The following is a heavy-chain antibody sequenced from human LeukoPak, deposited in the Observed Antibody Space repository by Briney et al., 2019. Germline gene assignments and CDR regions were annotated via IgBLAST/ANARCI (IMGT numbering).Heavy chain of an antibody. CDR1: GFTFTSSA. CDR3: AADGHYYGSGKENY. CDR2: IVVGSGNT. V-gene: IGHV1-58*01. D-gene: IGHD3-10*01. Sequence: ASVKVSCKASGFTFTSSAVQWVRQARGQRLEWIGWIVVGSGNTNYAQKFQERVTITRDMSTSTAYMELSSLRSEDTAVYYCAADGHYYGSGKENYWGQGTLVTVSS. J-gene: IGHJ4*02.